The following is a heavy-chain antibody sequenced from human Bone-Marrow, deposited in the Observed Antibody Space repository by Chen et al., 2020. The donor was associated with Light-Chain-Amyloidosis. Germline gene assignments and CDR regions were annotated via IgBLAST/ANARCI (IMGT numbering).Heavy chain of an antibody. J-gene: IGHJ4*02. CDR2: INSDGRST. Sequence: EVQLVESGGGLVQPGGSLRLSCVASGFTFSDHWMHWVRQAPGEALVWVSYINSDGRSTTYADAVKGRFTISRDNAKNTLYLEMSSLIADDTAVYYCARDGASTTDLDYWGQGSLVTVSS. CDR3: ARDGASTTDLDY. V-gene: IGHV3-74*01. D-gene: IGHD1-1*01. CDR1: GFTFSDHW.